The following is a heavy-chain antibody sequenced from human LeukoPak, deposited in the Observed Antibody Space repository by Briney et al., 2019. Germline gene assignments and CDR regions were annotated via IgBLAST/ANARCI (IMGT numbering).Heavy chain of an antibody. Sequence: GGCLRLSCAASGFTFSSAWMSWVRQAPGKGLERVGRIKSKTDGGTIDYAAPLKGRFTISRDDSKNTVYLQMNSLKTEDTAVYYCTSNIGMTTVTKGFDWGQGTLVTVS. D-gene: IGHD4-17*01. CDR3: TSNIGMTTVTKGFD. V-gene: IGHV3-15*01. J-gene: IGHJ4*02. CDR2: IKSKTDGGTI. CDR1: GFTFSSAW.